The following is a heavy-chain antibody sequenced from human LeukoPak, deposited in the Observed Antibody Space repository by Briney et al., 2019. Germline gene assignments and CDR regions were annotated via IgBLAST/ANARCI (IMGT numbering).Heavy chain of an antibody. D-gene: IGHD3-10*01. CDR3: AKDSSSGSSSHYYGMDV. J-gene: IGHJ6*02. CDR2: ISWNSGSI. V-gene: IGHV3-9*01. CDR1: GFTFDDYA. Sequence: GGSLRLSCAASGFTFDDYAMHWVRQAPGKGLEWVSGISWNSGSIGYADSVKGRFTISRDNAKNSLYLQMNSLRAEDTALYYCAKDSSSGSSSHYYGMDVWGQGTTVTVSS.